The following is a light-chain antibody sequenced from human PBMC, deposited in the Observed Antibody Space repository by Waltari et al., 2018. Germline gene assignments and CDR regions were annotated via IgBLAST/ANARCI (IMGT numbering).Light chain of an antibody. J-gene: IGLJ2*01. CDR3: ATWDDSLNGL. CDR2: STN. CDR1: RSTLGGNS. V-gene: IGLV1-44*01. Sequence: QSVLTQPPSASGTPGQRVTNSCSGNRSTLGGNSDNWYQQVSGAAPKLLIYSTNKRPSGVPDRFSGSKSGTSASLAISGLQSEDEAYYYCATWDDSLNGLFGGGTKLTVL.